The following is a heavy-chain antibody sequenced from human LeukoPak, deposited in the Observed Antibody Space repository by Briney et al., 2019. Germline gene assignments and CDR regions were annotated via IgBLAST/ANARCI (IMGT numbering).Heavy chain of an antibody. D-gene: IGHD6-13*01. CDR1: GGSISSYY. J-gene: IGHJ5*02. CDR3: ARDGWGSSSWYSNWFDP. V-gene: IGHV4-59*01. CDR2: IYYSGST. Sequence: PSETLSLTCTVSGGSISSYYWSWIRQPPGKGLEWIGYIYYSGSTNYNPSLKSRVTISVDTSKNQFSLKLSSVTAADTAVYYCARDGWGSSSWYSNWFDPWGQGTLVTVSS.